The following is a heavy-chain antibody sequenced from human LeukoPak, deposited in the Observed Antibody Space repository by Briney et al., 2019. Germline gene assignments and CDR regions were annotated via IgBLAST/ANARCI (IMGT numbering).Heavy chain of an antibody. J-gene: IGHJ4*02. CDR2: ISSSGSTI. CDR3: ARAVAFGGVIAYFDY. V-gene: IGHV3-48*03. CDR1: GFTFSSYE. D-gene: IGHD3-16*02. Sequence: GGSLRLSXAASGFTFSSYEMNWVRQAPGKGLEWVSYISSSGSTIYYADSVKGRFTISRDNAKNSLYLQMNSLRAEDTAVYYCARAVAFGGVIAYFDYWGQGTLVTVSS.